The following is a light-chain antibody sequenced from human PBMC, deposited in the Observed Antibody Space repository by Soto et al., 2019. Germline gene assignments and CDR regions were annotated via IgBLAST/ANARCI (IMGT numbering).Light chain of an antibody. CDR1: SSDVGGYDS. CDR3: SSYTSTTTFV. J-gene: IGLJ1*01. CDR2: EVS. V-gene: IGLV2-14*01. Sequence: QSALTQPASVSGSPGQSITISCTGTSSDVGGYDSVSWYQQHPGKAPKLIIYEVSYRPSGVSNRFSGSKSGNTASLTISGLQAEDEADYYCSSYTSTTTFVFGTGTKLTVL.